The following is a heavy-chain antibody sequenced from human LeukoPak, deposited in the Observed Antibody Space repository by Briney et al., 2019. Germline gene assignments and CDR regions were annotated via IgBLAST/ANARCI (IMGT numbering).Heavy chain of an antibody. J-gene: IGHJ4*02. Sequence: GGSLRLSCAASGFTFSTYGMHWVRQAPGKGLEWVAVIWYDGRNKYYADSVKGRFTISRDNSKNTLYLQMNSLRAEDTAVYYCARGEYRNSATLDYWGQGTLVTVSS. V-gene: IGHV3-33*01. D-gene: IGHD6-6*01. CDR2: IWYDGRNK. CDR1: GFTFSTYG. CDR3: ARGEYRNSATLDY.